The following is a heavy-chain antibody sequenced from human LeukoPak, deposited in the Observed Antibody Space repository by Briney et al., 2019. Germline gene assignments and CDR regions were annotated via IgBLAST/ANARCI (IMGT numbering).Heavy chain of an antibody. CDR2: IYAGGST. CDR1: GFTVTTNY. D-gene: IGHD6-19*01. CDR3: ARAGRYDSGWSYYFDY. J-gene: IGHJ4*02. V-gene: IGHV3-66*01. Sequence: GGSLRLSCAASGFTVTTNYMTWVRQAPGKGLEWVSIIYAGGSTYYADSVKGRFTISRDDSKNTLYLQMNSLRAEDTAVYYCARAGRYDSGWSYYFDYWGQGALVTVSS.